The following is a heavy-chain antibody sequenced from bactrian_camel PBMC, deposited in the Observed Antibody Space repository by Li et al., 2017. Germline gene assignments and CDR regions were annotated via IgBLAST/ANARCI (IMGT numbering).Heavy chain of an antibody. D-gene: IGHD5*01. CDR2: IAGDATKT. CDR1: GFTFGDYD. J-gene: IGHJ4*01. CDR3: CTDRMVGH. Sequence: HVQLVESGGGSVQAGGSRRLSCAASGFTFGDYDMSWVRQAPGKGLEWVSTIAGDATKTDYSDVLMGRFSVSRDNAKNTVYLQMDALKSEDTALYSCCTDRMVGHCGRGTQVTVS. V-gene: IGHV3S14*01.